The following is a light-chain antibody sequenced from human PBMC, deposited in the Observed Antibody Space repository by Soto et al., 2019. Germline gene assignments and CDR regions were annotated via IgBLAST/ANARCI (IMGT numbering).Light chain of an antibody. CDR3: ETCDSNTHL. V-gene: IGLV4-60*02. CDR2: LEGSGSY. CDR1: SGHSSYI. J-gene: IGLJ1*01. Sequence: QSVLTQSSSASASLGSSVKLTCTLSSGHSSYIIAWHQQQPGKAPRYLMKLEGSGSYNKGSGVPDRFSGSSSGADRYLTISNLQFEDEADYYCETCDSNTHLFGIGTKLTVL.